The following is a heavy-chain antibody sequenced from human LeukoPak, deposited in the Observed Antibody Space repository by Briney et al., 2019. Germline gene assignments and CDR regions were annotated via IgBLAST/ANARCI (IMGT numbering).Heavy chain of an antibody. CDR1: GFTFSSYS. Sequence: QTGGSLRLSCAASGFTFSSYSMNWVRQAPGKGLEWVSYISSSGSTIYYADSVKGRFTISRDNAKNSLYLQMNSLRAEDTAVYYCARVIVVVPAVSGGHYYMDVWGKGTTVTVSS. V-gene: IGHV3-48*01. D-gene: IGHD2-2*01. CDR2: ISSSGSTI. J-gene: IGHJ6*03. CDR3: ARVIVVVPAVSGGHYYMDV.